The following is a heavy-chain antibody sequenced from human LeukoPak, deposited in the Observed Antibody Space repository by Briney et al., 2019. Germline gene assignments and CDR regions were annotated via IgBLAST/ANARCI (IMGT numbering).Heavy chain of an antibody. CDR1: GGTFSSYA. D-gene: IGHD3-10*01. V-gene: IGHV1-69*13. Sequence: GASVKLSCKASGGTFSSYAISWVRQAPGQGLEWMGGIIPIFGTANYAQKFQGRVTITADESTSTAYMELSSLRSEDTAVYFRSRSFWPSMVFDYWGQGTLVTVSS. CDR2: IIPIFGTA. J-gene: IGHJ4*02. CDR3: SRSFWPSMVFDY.